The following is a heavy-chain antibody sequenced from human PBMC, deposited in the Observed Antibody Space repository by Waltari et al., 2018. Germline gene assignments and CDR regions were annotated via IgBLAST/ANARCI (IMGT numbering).Heavy chain of an antibody. CDR3: ATYVGASIGTAAFDV. CDR1: GGSLTSHRPS. D-gene: IGHD3-16*01. CDR2: ISYTGTT. J-gene: IGHJ3*01. V-gene: IGHV4-39*01. Sequence: QLHLPEAGPGLVKPSETLPPTCSVSGGSLTSHRPSWAWIRQPPGKGLEWTATISYTGTTYYNPSLRSRVTISVDMAKNQFSLKLTSVTPADTAVYYCATYVGASIGTAAFDVWGQGTMVTVSS.